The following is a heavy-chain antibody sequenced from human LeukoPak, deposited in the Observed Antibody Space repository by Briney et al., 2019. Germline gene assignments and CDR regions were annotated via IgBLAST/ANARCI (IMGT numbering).Heavy chain of an antibody. J-gene: IGHJ5*02. CDR2: IIPILGIA. Sequence: SVKVSCKASGGTFSSYAISWVRQAPGQGLEWMGRIIPILGIANYAQKFQGRVTITADKSTSTAYMELRSLRSDDTAVYYCARDGYYDFWSGYYPNWFDPWGQGTLVTVSS. CDR3: ARDGYYDFWSGYYPNWFDP. V-gene: IGHV1-69*04. CDR1: GGTFSSYA. D-gene: IGHD3-3*01.